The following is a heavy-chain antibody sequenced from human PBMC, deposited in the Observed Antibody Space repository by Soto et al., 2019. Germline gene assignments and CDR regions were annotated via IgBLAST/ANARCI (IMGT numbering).Heavy chain of an antibody. Sequence: ASAKVSWKASGFTITNSAMQWVLQARGKGLEWMGGFDAEDGETIYAQKFQGRVTMTEDTSTDTAYMELSSLRSEDTAVYYCATDLWTTVTTNDYWGQGTLVTVSS. V-gene: IGHV1-24*01. CDR1: GFTITNSA. CDR2: FDAEDGET. J-gene: IGHJ4*02. D-gene: IGHD4-17*01. CDR3: ATDLWTTVTTNDY.